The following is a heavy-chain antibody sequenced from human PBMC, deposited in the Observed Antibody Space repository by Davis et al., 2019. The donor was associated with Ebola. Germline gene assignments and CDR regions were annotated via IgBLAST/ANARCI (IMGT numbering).Heavy chain of an antibody. V-gene: IGHV3-23*01. Sequence: GGSLRLSCAASGFSFSSYAMSWVRQAPGKGLEWVSAIRSSDTSTFYANSVMGRFTISRDNSKNTLYLQMNSLRAEDTAVYYCARPLNDYGDYWYFDLWGRGTLVTVSS. CDR2: IRSSDTST. CDR1: GFSFSSYA. CDR3: ARPLNDYGDYWYFDL. J-gene: IGHJ2*01. D-gene: IGHD4-17*01.